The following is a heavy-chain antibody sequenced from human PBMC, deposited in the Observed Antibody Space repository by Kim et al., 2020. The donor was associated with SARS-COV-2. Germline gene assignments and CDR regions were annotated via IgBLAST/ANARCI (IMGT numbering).Heavy chain of an antibody. J-gene: IGHJ4*02. Sequence: GGSLRLSCTASGFTFGDYAMSWFRQAPGKGLEWVGFIRSKAYGGTTEYAASVKGRFTISRDDSKSIAYLQMNSLKTEDIAVYYCTRDGGSGSYYFDYWGQGTLVTVSS. V-gene: IGHV3-49*03. CDR1: GFTFGDYA. D-gene: IGHD1-26*01. CDR3: TRDGGSGSYYFDY. CDR2: IRSKAYGGTT.